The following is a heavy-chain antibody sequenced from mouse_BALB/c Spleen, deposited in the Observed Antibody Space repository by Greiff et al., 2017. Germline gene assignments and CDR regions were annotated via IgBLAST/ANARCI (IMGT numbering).Heavy chain of an antibody. D-gene: IGHD1-1*01. CDR2: IYPGDGDT. J-gene: IGHJ2*01. V-gene: IGHV1-87*01. Sequence: QVQLQQSGAELARPGASVKLSCKASGYTFTSYWMQWVKQRPGQGLEWIGAIYPGDGDTRYTQKFKGKATLTADKSSSTAYMQLSSLASEDSAVYYCAYGSFDYWGQGTTLTVSS. CDR1: GYTFTSYW. CDR3: AYGSFDY.